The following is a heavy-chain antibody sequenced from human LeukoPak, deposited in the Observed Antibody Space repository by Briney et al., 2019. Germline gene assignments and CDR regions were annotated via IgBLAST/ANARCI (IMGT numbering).Heavy chain of an antibody. D-gene: IGHD3-3*01. J-gene: IGHJ4*02. CDR2: ISASGSAT. CDR1: GFIFSNYG. CDR3: AKDLSLRDFWSGYFDY. V-gene: IGHV3-23*01. Sequence: SGGSLRLSCAASGFIFSNYGMNCVRQAPGKGLEWVAAISASGSATSYADSVRGRFTISRDNSKSTTYLQMNSLRAEDTAVFYCAKDLSLRDFWSGYFDYWGQGIPVTVSS.